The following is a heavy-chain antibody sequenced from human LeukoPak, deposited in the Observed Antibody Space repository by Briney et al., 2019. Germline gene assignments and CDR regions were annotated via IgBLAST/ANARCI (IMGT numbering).Heavy chain of an antibody. CDR2: IHYSGGT. CDR3: ARVPAFYYGDYWTSSNYFDY. CDR1: GASISSSHYY. J-gene: IGHJ4*02. D-gene: IGHD4-17*01. Sequence: PSETLSLTCTVSGASISSSHYYWAWIRQPPGRGLEWIGSIHYSGGTYYNPSLKSRVTISVDKSKNQFSLKLSSVTAADTAVYYCARVPAFYYGDYWTSSNYFDYWGQGTLVTVSS. V-gene: IGHV4-39*07.